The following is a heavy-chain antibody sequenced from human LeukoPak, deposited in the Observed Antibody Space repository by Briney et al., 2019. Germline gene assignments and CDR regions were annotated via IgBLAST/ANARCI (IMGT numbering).Heavy chain of an antibody. CDR3: ARAKSPLNRQLAY. CDR1: GFTFSSYS. CDR2: ISSSSSTI. D-gene: IGHD6-13*01. Sequence: PGGSLRLSCAASGFTFSSYSMNWVRQAPGKGLEWVSYISSSSSTIYYADSVKGRFSISRDNAKNSLYLQMNSLRDEDTAVYYCARAKSPLNRQLAYWGQGTLVTVSS. J-gene: IGHJ4*02. V-gene: IGHV3-48*02.